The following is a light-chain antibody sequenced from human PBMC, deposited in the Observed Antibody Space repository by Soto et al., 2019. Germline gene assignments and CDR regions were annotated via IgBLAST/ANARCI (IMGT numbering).Light chain of an antibody. V-gene: IGKV1-5*03. CDR1: QSITTW. CDR2: KAS. CDR3: QHFRSFPIT. Sequence: QITQSPSTLSASVGDRVTITCRASQSITTWLAWYQHKPGEAPKLLIYKASSLESGVPSRFSGSGSGTDFTLTISSLQPEDFATYYCQHFRSFPITFGQGTKVDIK. J-gene: IGKJ1*01.